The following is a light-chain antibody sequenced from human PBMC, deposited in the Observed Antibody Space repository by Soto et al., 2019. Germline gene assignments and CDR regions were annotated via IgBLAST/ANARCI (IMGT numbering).Light chain of an antibody. CDR2: KAS. CDR1: QTFSGW. J-gene: IGKJ4*01. Sequence: DIQMTQSPSTLFASVGDRVTITCRASQTFSGWLAWYQQRPGKAPKLLIYKASTLESGVPSRFSGSGSGTEFTLTISSLQPDDFATYYCQQYDSFPLTFGGGTKVEIK. V-gene: IGKV1-5*03. CDR3: QQYDSFPLT.